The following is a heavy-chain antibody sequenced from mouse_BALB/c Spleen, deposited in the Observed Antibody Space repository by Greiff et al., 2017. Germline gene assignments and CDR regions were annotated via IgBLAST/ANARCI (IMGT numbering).Heavy chain of an antibody. CDR3: ARATVVATQPFDY. Sequence: EVKLMESGAELVRPGALVKLSCKASGFNIKDYYMHWVKQRPEQGLEWIGWIDPENGNTIYDPKFQGKASITADTSSNTAYLQLSSLTSEDTAVYYCARATVVATQPFDYWGQGTTLTVSS. D-gene: IGHD1-1*01. J-gene: IGHJ2*01. V-gene: IGHV14-1*02. CDR2: IDPENGNT. CDR1: GFNIKDYY.